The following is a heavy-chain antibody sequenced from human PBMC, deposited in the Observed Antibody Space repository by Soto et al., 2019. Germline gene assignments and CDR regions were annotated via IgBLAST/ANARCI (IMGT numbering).Heavy chain of an antibody. CDR2: INPSGGST. D-gene: IGHD3-16*01. J-gene: IGHJ6*02. Sequence: SVKFSCKASVYTFTSYYMHWVRQAPGQGLEWMGIINPSGGSTSYAQKFQGRVTMTRDTSTSTVYMELSSLRSEDMAVYYCAGLLGDYYYYGMDVWGQGTTVNVSS. V-gene: IGHV1-46*01. CDR1: VYTFTSYY. CDR3: AGLLGDYYYYGMDV.